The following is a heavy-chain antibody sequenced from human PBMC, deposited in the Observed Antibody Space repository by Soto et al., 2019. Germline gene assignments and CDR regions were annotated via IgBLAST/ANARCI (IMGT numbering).Heavy chain of an antibody. CDR3: ARGPITPRRGDVPYYFDY. CDR1: GDTFRSYA. Sequence: QVQLVQSGAEVEKPGSSVKISCMASGDTFRSYAIGWVRQAPGQGLEWMGGLIPIFGPPTYAPSFQGRLTLTADAPANTAYMELSSLRSVDTALSFCARGPITPRRGDVPYYFDYWGQGTQVAVSP. J-gene: IGHJ4*02. V-gene: IGHV1-69*01. D-gene: IGHD2-15*01. CDR2: LIPIFGPP.